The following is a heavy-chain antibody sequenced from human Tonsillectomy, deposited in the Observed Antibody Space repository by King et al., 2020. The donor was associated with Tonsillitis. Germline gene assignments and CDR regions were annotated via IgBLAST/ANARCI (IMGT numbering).Heavy chain of an antibody. J-gene: IGHJ4*02. D-gene: IGHD3-22*01. CDR2: ILYDGSNK. V-gene: IGHV3-30*18. CDR1: GFSFSNYG. Sequence: VQLVESGGGVVQPGRSLRLSCAASGFSFSNYGMHWVRQAPGKGLEWVAGILYDGSNKYYADSVRGRFSISRDNSKNTLFLQMNSLRAEDTAVYYCAKDNHYYASTGYYEFDYWGQGTLVTVSS. CDR3: AKDNHYYASTGYYEFDY.